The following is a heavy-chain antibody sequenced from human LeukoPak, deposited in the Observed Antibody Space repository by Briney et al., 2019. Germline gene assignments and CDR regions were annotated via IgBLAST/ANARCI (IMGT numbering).Heavy chain of an antibody. D-gene: IGHD3-10*01. CDR2: IYYSGST. V-gene: IGHV4-59*01. CDR3: ARGLRFGAGYDY. Sequence: PSETLSLTCTVSGGSISSYYWSWLRQPPGKGLEWIGYIYYSGSTNYNPSLKSRVAISVDTSKNQCSLELSSVTAADTAVYYCARGLRFGAGYDYWGQGTLVTVSS. J-gene: IGHJ4*02. CDR1: GGSISSYY.